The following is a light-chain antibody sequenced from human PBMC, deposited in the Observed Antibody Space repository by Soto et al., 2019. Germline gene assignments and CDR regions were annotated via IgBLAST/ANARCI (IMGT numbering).Light chain of an antibody. Sequence: DIQLTQSPSFLSASVGDRVTITCRASQGISSYLAWYQQKPGKALKLLIYAASTLQSGVPSRFSGSGSGTEFTLTISSLKTEDFATYYCQQLNSYPGTFGQGTRLEMK. CDR1: QGISSY. J-gene: IGKJ5*01. V-gene: IGKV1-9*01. CDR3: QQLNSYPGT. CDR2: AAS.